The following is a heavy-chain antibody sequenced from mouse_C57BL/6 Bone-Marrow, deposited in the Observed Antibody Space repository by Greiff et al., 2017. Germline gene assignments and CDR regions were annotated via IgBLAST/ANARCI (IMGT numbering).Heavy chain of an antibody. CDR3: ARKARIYYYGSYYFDY. CDR1: GYTFTSYG. Sequence: QVQLQQSGAELARPGASVKLSCKASGYTFTSYGISWVKQRTGQGLEWIGEIYPRSGNTYYNEKFKGKATLTVDKSSSTAYMELRSLTSEDSAVYYCARKARIYYYGSYYFDYWGQSTTLTVSS. V-gene: IGHV1-81*01. CDR2: IYPRSGNT. J-gene: IGHJ2*01. D-gene: IGHD1-1*01.